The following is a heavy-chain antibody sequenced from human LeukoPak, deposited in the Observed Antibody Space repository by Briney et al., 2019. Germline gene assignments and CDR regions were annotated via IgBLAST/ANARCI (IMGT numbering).Heavy chain of an antibody. CDR2: IYPGDSDT. V-gene: IGHV5-51*01. CDR3: ARCRGFGYNYPDYDY. Sequence: GESLKISCQGSGYSFTSYWIGWVRQMPGKGLEWMGIIYPGDSDTRYSPSFQGQVTISADKSISTAYLQWSSLKASDTAMYYCARCRGFGYNYPDYDYWGQGTLVTVSS. D-gene: IGHD5-24*01. J-gene: IGHJ4*02. CDR1: GYSFTSYW.